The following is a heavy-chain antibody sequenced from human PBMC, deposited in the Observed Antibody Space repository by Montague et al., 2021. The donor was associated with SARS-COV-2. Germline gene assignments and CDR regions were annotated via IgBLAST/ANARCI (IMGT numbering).Heavy chain of an antibody. Sequence: SLRLSCAASEFTFTNYWMHWVRQVPGKGLVWVSRVGRLGSDTTYADSVKGRFTIPRDNAKNTLYLQMNSLRAEDTAVYYCVRGAGGLLADTPYFDFWGQGTLVTVSS. J-gene: IGHJ4*02. D-gene: IGHD3-10*01. CDR1: EFTFTNYW. V-gene: IGHV3-74*01. CDR3: VRGAGGLLADTPYFDF. CDR2: VGRLGSDT.